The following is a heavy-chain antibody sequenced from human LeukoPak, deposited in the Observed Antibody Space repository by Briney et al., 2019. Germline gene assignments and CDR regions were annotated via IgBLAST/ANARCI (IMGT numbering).Heavy chain of an antibody. D-gene: IGHD6-19*01. J-gene: IGHJ4*02. Sequence: SETLSLTCAVYGGSFSGYYWSWIRRPPGKGLEWIGEINRSGSTNYNPSLKSRVTISVDTSKNQFSLKLSSVTAADTAVYYCARGSIAVAVYFDYWGQGTLVTVSS. V-gene: IGHV4-34*01. CDR1: GGSFSGYY. CDR3: ARGSIAVAVYFDY. CDR2: INRSGST.